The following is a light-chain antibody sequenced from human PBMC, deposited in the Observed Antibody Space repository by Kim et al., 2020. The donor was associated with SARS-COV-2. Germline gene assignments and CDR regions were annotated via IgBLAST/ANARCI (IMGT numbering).Light chain of an antibody. V-gene: IGKV3-15*01. CDR2: GAS. CDR1: QSVSID. Sequence: EIVMTQSPATLSVSPGGRATLSCRASQSVSIDLFWYQQQTGQAPLLLIDGASTRATGTPARFSGSGAAKEFIFTISSLQSEDFVDYYCQQYKNWWTFGQGTKVDIK. CDR3: QQYKNWWT. J-gene: IGKJ1*01.